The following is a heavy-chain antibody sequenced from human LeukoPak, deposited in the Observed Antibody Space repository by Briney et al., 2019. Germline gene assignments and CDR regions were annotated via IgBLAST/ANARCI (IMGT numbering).Heavy chain of an antibody. V-gene: IGHV3-30*02. D-gene: IGHD3-22*01. Sequence: PGGSLRLSCAASGFTFSSYGMHWVRQAPGKGLEWVAFIRYDGSNKYYADSVKGRFTISRDNPKNTLYLQMNSLRAEDTAVYYCAKDRSRYYYDSSGFSFDYWGQGTLVTVSS. CDR3: AKDRSRYYYDSSGFSFDY. J-gene: IGHJ4*02. CDR2: IRYDGSNK. CDR1: GFTFSSYG.